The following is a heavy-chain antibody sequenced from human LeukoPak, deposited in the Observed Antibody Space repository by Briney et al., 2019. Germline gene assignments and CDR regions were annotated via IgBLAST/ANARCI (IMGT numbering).Heavy chain of an antibody. CDR3: ARDGGGYDFVDGGIDY. Sequence: PSETLSLTCTVSGGSFSSGDYYWSWIRQPPGKGMEWIGYIYYSGSTYYNPSLKSRVTISVDTSKNQFSLKLSSVTAADTAVYYCARDGGGYDFVDGGIDYWGQGTLVTVSS. CDR1: GGSFSSGDYY. CDR2: IYYSGST. V-gene: IGHV4-30-4*01. J-gene: IGHJ4*02. D-gene: IGHD5-12*01.